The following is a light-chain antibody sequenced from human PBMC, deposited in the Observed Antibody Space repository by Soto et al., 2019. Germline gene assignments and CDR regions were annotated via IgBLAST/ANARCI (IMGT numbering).Light chain of an antibody. Sequence: QSALTQPASVSGSPGQSITISCTGTSSDVGGYTYVSWYQQHPGKAPKLMIYEVSSRPSGVSNRFSGSKSDNTASLTISGLQAEDEADYYCSSYTSSSTLVFGGGTQLTVL. CDR1: SSDVGGYTY. V-gene: IGLV2-14*01. J-gene: IGLJ2*01. CDR2: EVS. CDR3: SSYTSSSTLV.